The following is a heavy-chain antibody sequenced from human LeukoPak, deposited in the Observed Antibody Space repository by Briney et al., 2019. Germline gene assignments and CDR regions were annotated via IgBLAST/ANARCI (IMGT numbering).Heavy chain of an antibody. CDR2: IYPGDSDT. D-gene: IGHD2-2*01. Sequence: GESLKISCKGSGYTFTSSWIGWVRQMPGKGLEWMGVIYPGDSDTRYSPSFQGQVTISAGKSISTAYLQWSSLKASDTAIYYCVRPPDTCTSVSCYSKYWGQGTLVTVSS. CDR3: VRPPDTCTSVSCYSKY. V-gene: IGHV5-51*01. J-gene: IGHJ4*02. CDR1: GYTFTSSW.